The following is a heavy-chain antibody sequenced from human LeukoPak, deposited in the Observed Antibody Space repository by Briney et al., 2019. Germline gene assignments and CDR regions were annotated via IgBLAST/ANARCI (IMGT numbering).Heavy chain of an antibody. V-gene: IGHV5-10-1*01. Sequence: GESLKISCKGSGYSFTSYWITWVRQIPGKGLECMGTIDPSDSYTNYSPSFQGHVTIAVDKSITTAYLQWTSLKASDTAMYYCARPVQAYSSGWDFDYWGQGTLVTVSS. CDR2: IDPSDSYT. D-gene: IGHD6-19*01. CDR3: ARPVQAYSSGWDFDY. CDR1: GYSFTSYW. J-gene: IGHJ4*02.